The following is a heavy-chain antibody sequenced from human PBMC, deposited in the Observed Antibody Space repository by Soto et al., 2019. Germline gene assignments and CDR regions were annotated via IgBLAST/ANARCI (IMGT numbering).Heavy chain of an antibody. J-gene: IGHJ5*02. CDR1: GFSLNSDGVG. D-gene: IGHD2-2*01. CDR3: AHSSLHQTKWFET. Sequence: QLTLKESGPAVVKPTQTLTLTCSFSGFSLNSDGVGVGWLRQPPGKAPEWLALIYCDDDTGYSPSLMSTLTSTKDRSKTQVVLTNTNMDHVDTPTYVRAHSSLHQTKWFETWGQGTLVAVSS. V-gene: IGHV2-5*02. CDR2: IYCDDDT.